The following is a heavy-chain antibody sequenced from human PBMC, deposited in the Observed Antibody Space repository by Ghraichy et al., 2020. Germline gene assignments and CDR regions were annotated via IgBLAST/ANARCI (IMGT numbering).Heavy chain of an antibody. D-gene: IGHD3-9*01. CDR3: AKGPLRYFDFPTGTDY. CDR2: ISGSGGST. J-gene: IGHJ4*02. V-gene: IGHV3-23*01. CDR1: GFTFSSYA. Sequence: ESLNISCAASGFTFSSYAMSWVRQAPGKGLEWVSAISGSGGSTYYADSVKGRFTISRDNSKNTLYLQMNSLRAEDTAVYYCAKGPLRYFDFPTGTDYWGQGTLVTVSS.